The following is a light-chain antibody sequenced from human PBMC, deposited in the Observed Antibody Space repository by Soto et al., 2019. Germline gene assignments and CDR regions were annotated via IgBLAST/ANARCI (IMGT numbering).Light chain of an antibody. Sequence: EVVMTQSPATLSLSPGERATLSCRASQSVSSNLAWYQQKPGQAPRLLIYGASTRATGIPARFSGSGSGTEFTLTLSSLQSEDFAVYYCQQYNNWPLTFGGGTKVEIK. CDR2: GAS. CDR3: QQYNNWPLT. CDR1: QSVSSN. J-gene: IGKJ4*01. V-gene: IGKV3-15*01.